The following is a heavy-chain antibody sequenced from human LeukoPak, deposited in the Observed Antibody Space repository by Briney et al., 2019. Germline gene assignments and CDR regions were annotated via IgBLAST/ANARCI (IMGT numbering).Heavy chain of an antibody. CDR3: ARGGYSYGNFDY. Sequence: SETLSLTCAVYGGSFSGYYWSWIRQPPGKGLEWIGEINHSGSTNYNPSLKSRVTISVDTSKNQFSLELSSVTAADTAVYYCARGGYSYGNFDYWGQGTLVTVSS. J-gene: IGHJ4*02. CDR1: GGSFSGYY. V-gene: IGHV4-34*01. D-gene: IGHD5-18*01. CDR2: INHSGST.